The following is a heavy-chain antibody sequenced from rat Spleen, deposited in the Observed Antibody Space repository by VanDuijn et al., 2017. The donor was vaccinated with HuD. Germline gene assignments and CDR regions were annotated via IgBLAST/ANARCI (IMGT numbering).Heavy chain of an antibody. CDR1: GFTFSNYY. J-gene: IGHJ3*01. D-gene: IGHD1-12*02. V-gene: IGHV5-27*01. CDR3: ARDNYDGTYYYGFAY. CDR2: INTGGGST. Sequence: EVQLVESGGGLVQPGRSLKLSCATSGFTFSNYYMAWVRQAPTKGLEWVAYINTGGGSTYYRDSVKGRFIISRDNAKNTLYLQMNSLRSEDTATYYCARDNYDGTYYYGFAYWGQGTLVTVSS.